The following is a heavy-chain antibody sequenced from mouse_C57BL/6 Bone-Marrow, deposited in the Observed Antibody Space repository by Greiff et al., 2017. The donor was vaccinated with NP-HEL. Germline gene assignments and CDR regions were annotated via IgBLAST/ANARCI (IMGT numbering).Heavy chain of an antibody. CDR2: INPGSGGT. CDR3: ARGGSNYDYFDY. D-gene: IGHD2-5*01. CDR1: GYAFTNYL. V-gene: IGHV1-54*01. J-gene: IGHJ2*01. Sequence: QVQLQQSGAELVRPGTSVKVSCKASGYAFTNYLIEWVKQRPGQGLEWIGVINPGSGGTNYNEKFKGKATLTADKSYSTAYMQLSSLTSKDSSVYFCARGGSNYDYFDYWGQGTTLTVSS.